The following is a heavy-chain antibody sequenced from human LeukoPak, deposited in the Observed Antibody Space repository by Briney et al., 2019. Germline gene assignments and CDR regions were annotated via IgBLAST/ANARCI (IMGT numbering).Heavy chain of an antibody. CDR2: VDPEDGET. V-gene: IGHV1-69-2*01. Sequence: GASVKVSCKVSGYTFTDYYMHWVQQAPGKGLEWMGLVDPEDGETIYAEKFQGRVTITADTSTDTAYMELSSLRSEDTAVYYCATDAEDTAMVGLAQKPLDYWGQGTLVTVSS. CDR1: GYTFTDYY. D-gene: IGHD5-18*01. J-gene: IGHJ4*02. CDR3: ATDAEDTAMVGLAQKPLDY.